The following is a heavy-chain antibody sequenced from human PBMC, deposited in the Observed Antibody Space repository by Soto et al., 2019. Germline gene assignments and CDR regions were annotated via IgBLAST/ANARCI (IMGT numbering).Heavy chain of an antibody. V-gene: IGHV3-30*02. CDR2: IWYDGSNK. J-gene: IGHJ4*02. CDR3: AKDLSHCTSASCYSFDY. CDR1: GFTFSSYG. Sequence: GGSLRLSCAASGFTFSSYGMLWVRQAPGKGLEWVAVIWYDGSNKYYADSVKGRFTISRDNSKNTLYLQMNSLRAEDTAVYYCAKDLSHCTSASCYSFDYWGQGT. D-gene: IGHD2-2*01.